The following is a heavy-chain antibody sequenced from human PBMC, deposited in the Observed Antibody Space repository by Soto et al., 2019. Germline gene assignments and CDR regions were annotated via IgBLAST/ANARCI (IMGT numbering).Heavy chain of an antibody. CDR2: INPNSGAT. Sequence: QVQRVQSRAEVKKPGASVNVSCKASGYTFTDYYIYWLRQAPGHGLEWMGWINPNSGATNYAHNFQGRVTMTRDTSIRAAYMELSRLSSDDTAVYYCAKDQGGYMVSGMDVWGQGTTVTVSS. D-gene: IGHD2-2*02. J-gene: IGHJ6*02. V-gene: IGHV1-2*02. CDR3: AKDQGGYMVSGMDV. CDR1: GYTFTDYY.